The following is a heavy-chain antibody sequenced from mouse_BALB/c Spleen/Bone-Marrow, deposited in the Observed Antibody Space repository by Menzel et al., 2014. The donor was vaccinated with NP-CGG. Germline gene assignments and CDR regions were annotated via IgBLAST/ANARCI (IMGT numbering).Heavy chain of an antibody. CDR2: INPSNGGT. Sequence: VKLLESGAELVKPGASVKLSCKASGYTFTSYYMYWVKQRPGQGLEWIGEINPSNGGTNFNEKFKSKATLTVDKSSSTAYMQLGSLTFEDSAIYYCTRPYYGYVGYAYWGQGTQVTVSA. CDR1: GYTFTSYY. V-gene: IGHV1S81*02. D-gene: IGHD1-2*01. CDR3: TRPYYGYVGYAY. J-gene: IGHJ3*01.